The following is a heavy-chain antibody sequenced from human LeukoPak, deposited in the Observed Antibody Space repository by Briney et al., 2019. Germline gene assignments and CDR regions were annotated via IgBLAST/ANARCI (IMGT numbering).Heavy chain of an antibody. CDR2: IRYDGNSK. J-gene: IGHJ4*02. CDR1: GFTFSSFA. Sequence: PAVSLRLSCAASGFTFSSFAMHWVRQAPGKGLEWVAFIRYDGNSKYYADSVKGRFTVSRDNSKNTLYLQMNSLRDEDTALYYCAKDPSGTYCGDYWGQGTLVTVSS. V-gene: IGHV3-30*02. CDR3: AKDPSGTYCGDY. D-gene: IGHD1-26*01.